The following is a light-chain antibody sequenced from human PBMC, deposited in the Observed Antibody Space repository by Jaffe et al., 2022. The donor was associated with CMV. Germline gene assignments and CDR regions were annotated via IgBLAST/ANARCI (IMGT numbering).Light chain of an antibody. CDR3: HQYGHSAPT. J-gene: IGKJ5*01. Sequence: EIVLTQSPGTLSLSPGETATLSCRASQTVGTSYIGWYQQKPGQAPRLLIYGTSNRAPGIPDRFSGTGSGTDFALTITTLEPEDFVLYYCHQYGHSAPTFGQGTRL. V-gene: IGKV3-20*01. CDR1: QTVGTSY. CDR2: GTS.